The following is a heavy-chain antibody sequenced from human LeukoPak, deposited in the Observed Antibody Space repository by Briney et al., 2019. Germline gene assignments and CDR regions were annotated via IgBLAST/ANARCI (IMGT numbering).Heavy chain of an antibody. CDR2: IYHSGST. J-gene: IGHJ6*02. V-gene: IGHV4-39*07. D-gene: IGHD3-9*01. Sequence: PSETLSLTCTVSGGSISSSDSYWAWVRQPPGKGLEWIGEIYHSGSTNYNPSLKSRVTISVDKSKNQFSLKLSSVTAADTAVYYCARDLRYFDWFPVQYYYYYGMDVWGQGTTVTVSS. CDR1: GGSISSSDS. CDR3: ARDLRYFDWFPVQYYYYYGMDV.